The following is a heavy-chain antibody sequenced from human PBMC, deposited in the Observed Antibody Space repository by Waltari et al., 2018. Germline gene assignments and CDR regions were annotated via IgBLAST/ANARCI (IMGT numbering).Heavy chain of an antibody. CDR2: INSDWSST. J-gene: IGHJ4*02. CDR1: GFTFSSYW. Sequence: EVQLVESGGGLVQPGGSLRLSCAASGFTFSSYWMHWVRQAPGKGLVWVSRINSDWSSTSYADSVKGRFTISRDNAKNTLYLQMNSLRAEDTAVYYCARGEGLYYDFWSGYYSFDYWGQGTLVIVSS. V-gene: IGHV3-74*01. D-gene: IGHD3-3*01. CDR3: ARGEGLYYDFWSGYYSFDY.